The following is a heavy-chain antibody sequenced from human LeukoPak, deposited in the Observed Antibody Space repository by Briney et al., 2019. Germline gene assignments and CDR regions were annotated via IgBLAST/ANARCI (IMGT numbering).Heavy chain of an antibody. CDR3: ARAGGYYYYGMDV. D-gene: IGHD1-26*01. J-gene: IGHJ6*02. CDR1: GGSISSGDYY. CDR2: IYYSGST. Sequence: PSETLSLTCTVSGGSISSGDYYWSWIRQPPGKGLEWIGYIYYSGSTYYNPSLKSRVTISVDTSKNQFSLKLSSVTAADTAVYYCARAGGYYYYGMDVRGQGTTVTVSS. V-gene: IGHV4-30-4*01.